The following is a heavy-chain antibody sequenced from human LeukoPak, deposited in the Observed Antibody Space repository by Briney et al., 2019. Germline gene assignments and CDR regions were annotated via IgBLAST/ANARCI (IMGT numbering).Heavy chain of an antibody. V-gene: IGHV1-2*02. D-gene: IGHD6-13*01. CDR2: INPNSGGT. J-gene: IGHJ5*02. Sequence: GASVKVSCKASAYTFTGYYIHWVRQAPGQGLEWMGWINPNSGGTNYAQRFQGRVTMTRDTSISTAYMDLSRLTSDDTAVYYCARDPGPIAAAFAINWFDPWGQGTLVTVSS. CDR3: ARDPGPIAAAFAINWFDP. CDR1: AYTFTGYY.